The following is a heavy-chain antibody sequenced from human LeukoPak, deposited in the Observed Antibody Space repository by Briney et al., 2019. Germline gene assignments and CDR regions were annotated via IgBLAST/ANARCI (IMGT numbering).Heavy chain of an antibody. Sequence: GASVKVSCKASGYTFTGYYIHWVRQAPGQGLEWMGWIEPNSGGTNHAQKFQGRVTMTRETSISTAYMELRSLSSDDTAVYYCARVGGGLYGFLTGYDYWGQGTLVTVSS. D-gene: IGHD3-9*01. J-gene: IGHJ4*02. V-gene: IGHV1-2*02. CDR2: IEPNSGGT. CDR1: GYTFTGYY. CDR3: ARVGGGLYGFLTGYDY.